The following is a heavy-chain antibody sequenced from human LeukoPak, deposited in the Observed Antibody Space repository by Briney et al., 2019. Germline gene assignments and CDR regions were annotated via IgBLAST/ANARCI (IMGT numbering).Heavy chain of an antibody. D-gene: IGHD5-18*01. CDR2: IYSTGNT. CDR1: GGSLSSGDRY. CDR3: ARDSYSYGYGGFDY. Sequence: SQTLSLTCTVSGGSLSSGDRYWRWIRQSPGTGLEWLGYIYSTGNTYYNPSLKSRVIISVDTSKSQISLELNSVTAADTAVYYWARDSYSYGYGGFDYWGQGILVTVSS. J-gene: IGHJ4*02. V-gene: IGHV4-30-4*01.